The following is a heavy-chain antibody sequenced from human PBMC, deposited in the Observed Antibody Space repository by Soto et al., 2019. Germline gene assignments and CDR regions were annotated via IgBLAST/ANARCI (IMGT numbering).Heavy chain of an antibody. J-gene: IGHJ4*02. V-gene: IGHV4-59*02. CDR1: GGSVSVYY. CDR3: ARGVGSSPPQY. Sequence: SETLSLTCTISGGSVSVYYWSWIRQSTGQGLEWIGYIYASGSPYYNPSLRSRVTISADTSKNQISLKLTSPTAADTAVYYRARGVGSSPPQYWGRGTLVTVSS. D-gene: IGHD1-26*01. CDR2: IYASGSP.